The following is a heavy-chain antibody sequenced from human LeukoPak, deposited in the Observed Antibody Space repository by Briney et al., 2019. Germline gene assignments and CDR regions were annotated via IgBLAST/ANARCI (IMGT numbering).Heavy chain of an antibody. V-gene: IGHV1-68*01. Sequence: ASVKVSCKASGYTFTYCSLHWLQQAPGQGLERMRWITLYNGNTNYAKKFQGRVTMTRDMSTSTVYMQLSSLRSEDTAVYYCARGGHGTSVAVAGTGDYWGQGTLVTVSS. D-gene: IGHD6-19*01. CDR1: GYTFTYCS. CDR3: ARGGHGTSVAVAGTGDY. CDR2: ITLYNGNT. J-gene: IGHJ4*02.